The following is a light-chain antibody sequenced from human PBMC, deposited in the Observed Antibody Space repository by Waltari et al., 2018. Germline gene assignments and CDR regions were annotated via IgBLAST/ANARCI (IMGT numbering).Light chain of an antibody. V-gene: IGLV2-23*02. CDR2: AVA. CDR1: SSDIGSYNP. CDR3: CSYARFYIWV. Sequence: QSALTQPASVSGSPGQSITISCPGTSSDIGSYNPFSWYQQHPGKAPKLLISAVAKRPSGVSSRFSGSKSGNTASLTISGLQSDDEAHYYCCSYARFYIWVFGEGTKLTVL. J-gene: IGLJ3*02.